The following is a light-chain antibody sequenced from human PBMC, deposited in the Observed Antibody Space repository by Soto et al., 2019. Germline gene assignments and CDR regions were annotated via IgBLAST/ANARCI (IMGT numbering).Light chain of an antibody. Sequence: DIQMTQSPSTLSASVGERVTITCRASQSINSWLAWYQQKPGKAPQILIYDASSLESGVPSRFSGSGSGTEFTLTISSLQPDDFATYYCQQYNSYPWTFGQGTKVDIK. CDR2: DAS. CDR1: QSINSW. J-gene: IGKJ1*01. V-gene: IGKV1-5*01. CDR3: QQYNSYPWT.